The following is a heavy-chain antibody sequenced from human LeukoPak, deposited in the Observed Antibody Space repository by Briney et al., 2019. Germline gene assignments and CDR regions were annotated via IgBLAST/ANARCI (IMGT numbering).Heavy chain of an antibody. CDR1: GYTFTSYG. J-gene: IGHJ4*02. Sequence: ASVKISCKASGYTFTSYGISWVRQAPGQGLEWMGWISAYNGNTNYAQKLQGRVTMTTDTSTSTAYMELRSLRSDDTAVYYCARVPVAAADHTFDYWGQGTLVTVSS. D-gene: IGHD6-13*01. CDR3: ARVPVAAADHTFDY. CDR2: ISAYNGNT. V-gene: IGHV1-18*01.